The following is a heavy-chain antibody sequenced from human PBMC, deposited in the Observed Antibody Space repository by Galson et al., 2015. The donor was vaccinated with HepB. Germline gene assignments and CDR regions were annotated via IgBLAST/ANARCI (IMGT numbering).Heavy chain of an antibody. CDR3: ARDLAAETTDAFDI. D-gene: IGHD6-13*01. Sequence: SVKVSCKASGYSFNNYAITWVRQAPGQGPQWMGWISGYNGRAMYAQEFQDRVTLTIDTSTTTASMEVNRLTSDDTAMYYCARDLAAETTDAFDIWGQGTMVTVSS. V-gene: IGHV1-18*01. CDR1: GYSFNNYA. CDR2: ISGYNGRA. J-gene: IGHJ3*02.